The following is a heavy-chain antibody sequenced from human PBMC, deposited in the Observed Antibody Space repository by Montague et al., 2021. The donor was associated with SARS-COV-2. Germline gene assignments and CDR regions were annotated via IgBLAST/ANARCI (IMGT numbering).Heavy chain of an antibody. J-gene: IGHJ4*02. CDR2: IYYDGST. Sequence: SETLSLTCTVSGGSIRSYYWCWIRQPPGKGLEWIGYIYYDGSTNYNPSLKSRVTMSVDSSTNQFSLRLSYVTAADTAVYYCECYGSYFEHWGQGTLVTVSS. CDR3: ECYGSYFEH. CDR1: GGSIRSYY. V-gene: IGHV4-59*03. D-gene: IGHD2-15*01.